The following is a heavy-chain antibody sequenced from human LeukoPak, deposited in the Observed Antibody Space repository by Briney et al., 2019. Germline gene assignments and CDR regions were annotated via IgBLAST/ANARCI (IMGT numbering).Heavy chain of an antibody. CDR1: GYTLTELS. CDR3: ATGLKVGLWSESFDY. V-gene: IGHV1-24*01. CDR2: FDPEDGET. Sequence: ASVKVSCKVSGYTLTELSMHWVRQAPGKGLEWMGGFDPEDGETIYAQKFQGRVTMTEDTSTDTAYMELSSLRSEDTAVYYCATGLKVGLWSESFDYWGQGTLVTXXS. D-gene: IGHD3-10*01. J-gene: IGHJ4*02.